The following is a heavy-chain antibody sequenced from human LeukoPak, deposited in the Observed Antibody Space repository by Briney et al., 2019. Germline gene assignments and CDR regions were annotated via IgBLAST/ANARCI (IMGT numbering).Heavy chain of an antibody. CDR1: GGSISSYY. CDR2: FYISGST. CDR3: ARDFLLQSEGLFDY. Sequence: SETLSLTCTVSGGSISSYYWSWIRQPAGKGLEWIGRFYISGSTNYNPSLKSRVTMSVDTSKNQFSLRLDSVTAADTAVYYCARDFLLQSEGLFDYWGRGTLVTVSS. J-gene: IGHJ4*02. D-gene: IGHD4-11*01. V-gene: IGHV4-4*07.